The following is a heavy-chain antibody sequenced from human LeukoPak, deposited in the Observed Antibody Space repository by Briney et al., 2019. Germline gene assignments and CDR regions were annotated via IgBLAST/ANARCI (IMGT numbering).Heavy chain of an antibody. Sequence: ALVKVSCKASGYTFTAYYMHWVRQAPGQGLEWMGWVNLNSGGTNYAQNFQGRVTMTRDTSISTAYMELSRLTSDDTAVYYCAREQYSSSLGFDPWGQGTLVTVSS. V-gene: IGHV1-2*02. CDR1: GYTFTAYY. CDR3: AREQYSSSLGFDP. J-gene: IGHJ5*02. CDR2: VNLNSGGT. D-gene: IGHD6-13*01.